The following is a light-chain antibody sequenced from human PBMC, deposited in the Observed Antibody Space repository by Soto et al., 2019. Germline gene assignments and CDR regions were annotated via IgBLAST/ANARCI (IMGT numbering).Light chain of an antibody. CDR2: EVT. Sequence: QSVLTQPPSASGSPGQSVTISCTGTSSDVGGYNYVSWYQQHPGKAPKLIIDEVTKRPSGVPDRFSGSKSGNTASLTVSGLQAEDEADYYCSSHAGINNVVFGGGTKVTVL. V-gene: IGLV2-8*01. J-gene: IGLJ3*02. CDR3: SSHAGINNVV. CDR1: SSDVGGYNY.